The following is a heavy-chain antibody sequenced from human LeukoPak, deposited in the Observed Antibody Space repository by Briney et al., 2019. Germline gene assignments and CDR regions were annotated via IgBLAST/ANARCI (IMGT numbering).Heavy chain of an antibody. Sequence: PGGSLRLFCAASGSTVSSNYMSWVRQAPGKGLEWVSVIYSGGSTYYADSVKGRFTISRDNSKNTLYLQMNSLRAEDTAVYYCARGRYCSGGSCSYFDYWGQGTLVTVSS. J-gene: IGHJ4*02. V-gene: IGHV3-66*01. D-gene: IGHD2-15*01. CDR2: IYSGGST. CDR1: GSTVSSNY. CDR3: ARGRYCSGGSCSYFDY.